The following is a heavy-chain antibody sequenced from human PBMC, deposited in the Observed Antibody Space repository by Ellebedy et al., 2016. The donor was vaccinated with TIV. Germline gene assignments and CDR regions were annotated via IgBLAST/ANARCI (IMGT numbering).Heavy chain of an antibody. D-gene: IGHD3-10*01. Sequence: AASVKVSCKASGGTFTSYAFSWVRQAPGQGLEWMGGIIPILGPAKYAQKFQGRVTITADESTSTAYMELSSLRSEDTAMFYCARGIWIGELPHYFDYWGQGTLVTVSS. CDR2: IIPILGPA. V-gene: IGHV1-69*13. CDR1: GGTFTSYA. J-gene: IGHJ4*02. CDR3: ARGIWIGELPHYFDY.